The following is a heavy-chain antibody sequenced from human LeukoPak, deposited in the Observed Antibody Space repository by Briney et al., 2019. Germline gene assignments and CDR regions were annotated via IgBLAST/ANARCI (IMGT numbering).Heavy chain of an antibody. J-gene: IGHJ4*02. CDR1: GFTFDDYG. CDR2: IYHSGST. D-gene: IGHD3-22*01. V-gene: IGHV4-38-2*01. Sequence: GSLRLSCAASGFTFDDYGMSWIRQPPGKGLEWIGSIYHSGSTYYNPSLKSRVTISVDTSKNQFSLKLSSVTAADTAVYYCARTYYYDSSGYHQPGYWGQGTLVAVSS. CDR3: ARTYYYDSSGYHQPGY.